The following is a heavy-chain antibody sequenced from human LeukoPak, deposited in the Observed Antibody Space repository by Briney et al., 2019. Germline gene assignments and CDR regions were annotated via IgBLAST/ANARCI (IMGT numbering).Heavy chain of an antibody. V-gene: IGHV3-48*03. D-gene: IGHD5-18*01. Sequence: ETGGSLRLSCAASGFTVSDYEFNWVRQPPGKGLEWVSYISSSGRNIYYADSVKGRFTISRDNAKNSLYLQMNSLRAEDTAVYYCARDLVQLWSKDFWGQGTLVTVSS. CDR1: GFTVSDYE. CDR3: ARDLVQLWSKDF. CDR2: ISSSGRNI. J-gene: IGHJ4*02.